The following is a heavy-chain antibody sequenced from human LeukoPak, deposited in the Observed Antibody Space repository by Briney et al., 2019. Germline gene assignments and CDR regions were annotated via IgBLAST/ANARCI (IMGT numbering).Heavy chain of an antibody. CDR1: GFTFSDYY. V-gene: IGHV3-11*06. J-gene: IGHJ2*01. Sequence: GGSLRLSCAASGFTFSDYYMNWIRQAPGKGLEWVSYISSSSSYIYYADSVKGRFTISRDNAKNSLYLQMNSLRAEDTAVYYCARRGSGSYSVWYFDLWGRGTLVTVSS. CDR2: ISSSSSYI. D-gene: IGHD1-26*01. CDR3: ARRGSGSYSVWYFDL.